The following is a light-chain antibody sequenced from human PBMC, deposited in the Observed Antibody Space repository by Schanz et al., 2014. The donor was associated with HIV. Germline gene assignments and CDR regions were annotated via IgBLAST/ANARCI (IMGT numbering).Light chain of an antibody. CDR2: GAS. Sequence: AIQMAQSPSSLSASVGDKVTITCRASQAIRNDLGWYQQKPGKAPKLLIYGASNLQPGVPSIFSGSRSGTDFSLTISSLQPEDFATYFCLQDYNYPQTFGQGTSVEVK. CDR1: QAIRND. J-gene: IGKJ1*01. CDR3: LQDYNYPQT. V-gene: IGKV1-6*01.